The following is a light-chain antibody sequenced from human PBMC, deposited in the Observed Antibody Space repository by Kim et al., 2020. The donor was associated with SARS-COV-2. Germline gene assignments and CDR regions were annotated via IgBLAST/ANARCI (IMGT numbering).Light chain of an antibody. CDR1: RSNPGSNT. J-gene: IGLJ1*01. V-gene: IGLV1-44*01. CDR3: AAWDDSLNGYV. CDR2: SNN. Sequence: GQRATISCLGRRSNPGSNTVNWYQQLPGTAPKRLIYSNNQRPSGVPVRFSGSKSGTSASLAISGLQSEDEADYYCAAWDDSLNGYVFGTGTKVTVL.